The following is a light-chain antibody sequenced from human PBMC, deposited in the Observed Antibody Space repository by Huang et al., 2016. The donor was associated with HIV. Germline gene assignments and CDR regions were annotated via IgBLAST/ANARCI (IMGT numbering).Light chain of an antibody. V-gene: IGKV1-39*01. Sequence: DIQMTQSPFSLSASVGDRVTITCRTSEGISTYLNWYQQKPGKAPKLLIYSASRLQSGVPSRFSGSGSGTHFTLTISSLQPEDFATYYCQQSYITPRTFGQGTKLDIK. CDR1: EGISTY. J-gene: IGKJ2*01. CDR3: QQSYITPRT. CDR2: SAS.